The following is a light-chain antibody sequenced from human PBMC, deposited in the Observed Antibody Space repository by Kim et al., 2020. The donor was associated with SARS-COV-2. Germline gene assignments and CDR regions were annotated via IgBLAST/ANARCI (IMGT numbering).Light chain of an antibody. Sequence: WSPGERATPSCRASQSVTKHYLAWYQQKPGQAPRLLMYDAYSRATGIPARFSGSGSGTDFTLTISRLEPEDFAVYYCQYYGGSPYTFGQGTKLEI. J-gene: IGKJ2*01. CDR1: QSVTKHY. V-gene: IGKV3-20*01. CDR2: DAY. CDR3: QYYGGSPYT.